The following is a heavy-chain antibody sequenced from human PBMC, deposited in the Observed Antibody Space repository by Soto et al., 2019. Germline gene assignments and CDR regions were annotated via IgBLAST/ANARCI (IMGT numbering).Heavy chain of an antibody. D-gene: IGHD1-26*01. CDR3: ASYYQATTGY. J-gene: IGHJ4*02. CDR2: IYHSGST. V-gene: IGHV4-30-2*01. Sequence: QLQLQESGSGLVKPSQTLSLTCAVSGGSISSGGYSWSWIRQPPGKGLEWIGYIYHSGSTSYNPSLKSRVTISVDRSKNPFSLNLSSVTAADTAVYSCASYYQATTGYWGQGTLVTVSS. CDR1: GGSISSGGYS.